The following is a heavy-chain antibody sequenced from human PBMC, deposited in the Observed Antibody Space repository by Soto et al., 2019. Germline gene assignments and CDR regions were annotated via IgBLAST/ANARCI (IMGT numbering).Heavy chain of an antibody. CDR3: VKNSGWFNT. CDR1: GFTFGTPD. J-gene: IGHJ5*02. CDR2: IDGSGGIT. V-gene: IGHV3-23*01. D-gene: IGHD3-10*01. Sequence: QLLQSGGGLVQPGGSLTLSCAASGFTFGTPDMSWVRQAPGEGLEWVSTIDGSGGITYYADSVKGRFTISRDNSRNTVYLQMNMLRGDDTALYYCVKNSGWFNTWGQVALVTVSS.